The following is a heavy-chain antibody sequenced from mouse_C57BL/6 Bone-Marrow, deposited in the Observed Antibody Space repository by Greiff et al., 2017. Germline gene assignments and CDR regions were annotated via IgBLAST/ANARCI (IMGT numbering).Heavy chain of an antibody. J-gene: IGHJ4*01. D-gene: IGHD2-14*01. V-gene: IGHV2-3*01. CDR2: IWGDGST. CDR1: GFSLTSYG. Sequence: VHLVESGPGLVAPSQSLSITCTVSGFSLTSYGVSWIRQPPGKGLEWLGVIWGDGSTNYHSALISRLSLSKDNSKSQVFLKLNSLQTDDTATYYCGYYRYDGGYYAMDYWGQGTSVTVSS. CDR3: GYYRYDGGYYAMDY.